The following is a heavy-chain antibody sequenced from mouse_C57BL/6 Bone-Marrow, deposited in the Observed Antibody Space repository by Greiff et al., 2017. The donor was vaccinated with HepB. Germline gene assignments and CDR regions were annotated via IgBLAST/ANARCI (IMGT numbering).Heavy chain of an antibody. CDR3: TTSVYYYGSSPDY. Sequence: EVQLQQSGAELVRPGASVKLSCTASGFNIKDDYMHWVKQRPEQGLEWIGWIDPENGDTEYASKFQGKATITADTSSNTAYLQLSSLTSEDTAVYYCTTSVYYYGSSPDYWGQGNTLTVSS. V-gene: IGHV14-4*01. CDR1: GFNIKDDY. CDR2: IDPENGDT. J-gene: IGHJ2*01. D-gene: IGHD1-1*01.